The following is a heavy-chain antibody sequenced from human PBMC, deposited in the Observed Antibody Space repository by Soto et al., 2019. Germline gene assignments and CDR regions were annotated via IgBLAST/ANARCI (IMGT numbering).Heavy chain of an antibody. J-gene: IGHJ4*02. Sequence: EVHLVESGGGLIQPGGSLRLSCAASGFTVSSNYMSWVRQAPGKGLVWVSVIYSGGSTYYADSVKGRFTISRDNSKNTLYLQMNSLRAEDTAVYYCARHITMDPLLVYWGQGTLVTVSS. CDR1: GFTVSSNY. D-gene: IGHD3-10*01. V-gene: IGHV3-53*01. CDR3: ARHITMDPLLVY. CDR2: IYSGGST.